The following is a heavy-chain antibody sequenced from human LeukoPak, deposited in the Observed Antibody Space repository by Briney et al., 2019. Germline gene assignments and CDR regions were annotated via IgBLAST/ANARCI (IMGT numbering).Heavy chain of an antibody. V-gene: IGHV3-48*03. CDR1: GFTFSSYE. J-gene: IGHJ5*02. CDR2: ISSSGSTI. Sequence: GGSLRLSCAASGFTFSSYEMNWVRQAPGKGLEWVSYISSSGSTIYYADSVKGRFTISRDNAKNSLYLQMNSLRAEDTAVYYCARDEGLWFGELRGDGHWFDPWGQGTLVTVSS. D-gene: IGHD3-10*01. CDR3: ARDEGLWFGELRGDGHWFDP.